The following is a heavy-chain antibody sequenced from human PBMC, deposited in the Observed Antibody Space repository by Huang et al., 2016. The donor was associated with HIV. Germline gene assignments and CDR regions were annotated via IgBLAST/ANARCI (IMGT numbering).Heavy chain of an antibody. Sequence: QVQLVQSGAEVKKPGASVKVSCKASGYSFTTYALQWVRQAPGHRLEWMGWINPGNGNTNYSKKFQGRVTITRDTSASTVYMEVSSLTFEDTAVYYCAREFVIFGAPLWPAYWGQGTLISVSS. CDR2: INPGNGNT. D-gene: IGHD2-21*01. J-gene: IGHJ4*02. CDR1: GYSFTTYA. CDR3: AREFVIFGAPLWPAY. V-gene: IGHV1-3*01.